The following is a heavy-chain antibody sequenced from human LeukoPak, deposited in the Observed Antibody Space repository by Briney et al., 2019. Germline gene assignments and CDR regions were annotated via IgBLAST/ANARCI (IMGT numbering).Heavy chain of an antibody. CDR1: GFTFSSYA. J-gene: IGHJ4*02. V-gene: IGHV3-15*01. D-gene: IGHD3-16*01. CDR2: IKSKTDGGTT. CDR3: TTEGVLRTFDY. Sequence: PGGSLRLSCAASGFTFSSYAMSWVRQAPGKGLEWVGRIKSKTDGGTTDYAAPVKGRFTISRDDSKNTLYLQMNSLKTEDTAVYYCTTEGVLRTFDYWGQGTLVTVSS.